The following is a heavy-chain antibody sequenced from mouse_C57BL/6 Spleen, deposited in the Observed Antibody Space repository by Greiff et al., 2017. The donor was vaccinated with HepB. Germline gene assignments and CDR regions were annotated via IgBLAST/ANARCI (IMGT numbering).Heavy chain of an antibody. J-gene: IGHJ4*01. CDR1: GYTFTSYW. CDR2: IHPNSGST. D-gene: IGHD1-1*01. V-gene: IGHV1-64*01. CDR3: AGSPGYGSTYYYAMDY. Sequence: VQLQQPGAELVKPGASVKLSCKASGYTFTSYWMHWVKQRPGQGLEWIGMIHPNSGSTNYNEKFKSKATLTVDKSSSTAYMQLSSLTSEDSAVYYCAGSPGYGSTYYYAMDYWGQGTSVTVSS.